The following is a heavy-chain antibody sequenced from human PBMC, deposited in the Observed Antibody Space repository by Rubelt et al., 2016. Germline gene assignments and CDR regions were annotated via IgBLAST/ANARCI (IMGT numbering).Heavy chain of an antibody. CDR1: GFTFSNYA. CDR3: ARDLSDSGRYHHFDY. Sequence: GGSLRLSCAASGFTFSNYAMSWVRQAPGKGLEWVSTITISGGSTDYADSVKGRFTISRDNSKNTLYLQMNSLRAEDTAVYYCARDLSDSGRYHHFDYWGQGTLLTASS. CDR2: ITISGGST. V-gene: IGHV3-23*01. J-gene: IGHJ4*02. D-gene: IGHD1-26*01.